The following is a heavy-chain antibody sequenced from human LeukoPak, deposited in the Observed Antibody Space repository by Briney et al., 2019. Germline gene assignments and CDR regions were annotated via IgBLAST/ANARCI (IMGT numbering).Heavy chain of an antibody. D-gene: IGHD6-6*01. J-gene: IGHJ6*03. V-gene: IGHV5-51*01. Sequence: GESLKISCKGSGYSFTSYWIGWVRQMPGKGLEWMGIFYPGDSDTRYSPSFQGQVTISADKSISTAYLQWSSLKASDTAMYYCARGRRSSPRGGNYYYMDVWGKGTTVTVSS. CDR3: ARGRRSSPRGGNYYYMDV. CDR2: FYPGDSDT. CDR1: GYSFTSYW.